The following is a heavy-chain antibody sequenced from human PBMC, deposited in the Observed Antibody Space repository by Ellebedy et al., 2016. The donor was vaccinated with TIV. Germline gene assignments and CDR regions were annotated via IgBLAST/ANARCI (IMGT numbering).Heavy chain of an antibody. D-gene: IGHD4-23*01. CDR1: GDSIDSNKW. J-gene: IGHJ4*02. CDR2: VNHVGRT. CDR3: ARILRSGGFDY. Sequence: SETLSLTCVISGDSIDSNKWWGWVRPPPGKGLEWVGEVNHVGRTNYKASLKSRVTISVDKSKSQVSLTLNSVTAADTAVHFRARILRSGGFDYWGQGTLVTVTS. V-gene: IGHV4-4*02.